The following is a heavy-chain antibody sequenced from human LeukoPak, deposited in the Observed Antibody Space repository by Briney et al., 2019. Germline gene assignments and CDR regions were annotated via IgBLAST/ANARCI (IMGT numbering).Heavy chain of an antibody. D-gene: IGHD6-19*01. CDR2: MYYSGSSRST. J-gene: IGHJ6*02. CDR3: ARDHPIAVASGYYYYYGMDV. Sequence: PFETLSLTCTVSGGSVSSGSYYWSWIRQSPGKGLEWIGYMYYSGSSRSTNYNPSLKGRVAISGDTSKNQFSLKLISVTAADTAVYFCARDHPIAVASGYYYYYGMDVWGQGITVTVSS. V-gene: IGHV4-61*01. CDR1: GGSVSSGSYY.